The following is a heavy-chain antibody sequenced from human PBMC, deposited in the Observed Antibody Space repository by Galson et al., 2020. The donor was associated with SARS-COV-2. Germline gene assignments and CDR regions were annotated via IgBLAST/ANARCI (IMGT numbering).Heavy chain of an antibody. Sequence: SETLSLTCTVSGGSISSGSYYWSWIRQPAGKGLEWIGRIYTSGSTNYNPSLKSRVTISVDTSKNHFSLKLSSVTAADTAVYYCAIDSRLELGREDDSLTGGYQLWSQGNLVTVSS. D-gene: IGHD3-9*01. CDR1: GGSISSGSYY. CDR2: IYTSGST. CDR3: AIDSRLELGREDDSLTGGYQL. J-gene: IGHJ4*02. V-gene: IGHV4-61*02.